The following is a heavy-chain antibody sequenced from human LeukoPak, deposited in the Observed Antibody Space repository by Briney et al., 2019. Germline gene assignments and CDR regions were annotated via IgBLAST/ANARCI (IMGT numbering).Heavy chain of an antibody. D-gene: IGHD6-25*01. CDR3: AREGGFYRPLDY. Sequence: SETLSLTCGVSGGSVSSTNWWTWIRQPPGKGLEWIGEVHLDGRTNFNPSLKSRLPMSVDLSENHVSLKLTSVTAADTAVYYCAREGGFYRPLDYSGQGTLVTVSS. J-gene: IGHJ4*02. CDR2: VHLDGRT. V-gene: IGHV4-4*02. CDR1: GGSVSSTNW.